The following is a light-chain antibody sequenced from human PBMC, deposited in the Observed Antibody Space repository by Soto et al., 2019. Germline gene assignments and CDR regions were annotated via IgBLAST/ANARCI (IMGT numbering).Light chain of an antibody. V-gene: IGLV2-14*01. Sequence: ALTQPASVSGSPGQSITISCTGTSSDVGGYNYVSWYQQHPGKAPKLIIYDVSNRPSGVSNRFSGSKSGDTASLTISGLQAEDEADYSCSSYTSSSTLYVFGTGTKVTVL. CDR1: SSDVGGYNY. CDR3: SSYTSSSTLYV. J-gene: IGLJ1*01. CDR2: DVS.